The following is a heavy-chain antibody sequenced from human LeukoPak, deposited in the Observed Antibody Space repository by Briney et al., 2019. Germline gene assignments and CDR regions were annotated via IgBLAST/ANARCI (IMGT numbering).Heavy chain of an antibody. CDR2: FDPEDGET. Sequence: ASVKVSCKVSGYTLTELSMHWVRQAPGKGLEWMGGFDPEDGETIYAQKFQGRVTMTEDTSTDTAYMELSSLRSEDTAVYYCATVSNRWAYGPFDPWGQGTLVTVSS. V-gene: IGHV1-24*01. CDR3: ATVSNRWAYGPFDP. CDR1: GYTLTELS. D-gene: IGHD2-21*01. J-gene: IGHJ5*02.